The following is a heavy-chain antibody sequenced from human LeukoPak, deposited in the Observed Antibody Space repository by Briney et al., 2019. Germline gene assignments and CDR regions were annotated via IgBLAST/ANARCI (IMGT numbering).Heavy chain of an antibody. CDR3: ARPNITSYYDSRGYDAFDV. CDR2: IYPDDSDT. Sequence: GEALKISCKGSGYRFNAYWIAGVRKITGKGLEWTGIIYPDDSDTRYSPSFQGQVTISADKSVRTAYLQWSSLKASDTAMYYCARPNITSYYDSRGYDAFDVWGQGTMVTVSS. D-gene: IGHD3-22*01. CDR1: GYRFNAYW. J-gene: IGHJ3*01. V-gene: IGHV5-51*01.